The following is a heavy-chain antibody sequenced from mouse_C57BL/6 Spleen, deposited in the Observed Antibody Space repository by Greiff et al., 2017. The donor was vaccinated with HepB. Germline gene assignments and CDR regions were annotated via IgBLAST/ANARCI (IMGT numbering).Heavy chain of an antibody. D-gene: IGHD2-2*01. V-gene: IGHV1-50*01. J-gene: IGHJ4*01. CDR1: GYTFTSYW. Sequence: VQLQQPGAELVKPGASVKLSCKASGYTFTSYWMQWVKQRPGQGLEWIGEIDPSDSYTNYNQKFKGKATLTVDTSSSTAYMQLSSLTSEDSAVYYCARLLYYGNDVAMDYWGQGTSVTVSS. CDR2: IDPSDSYT. CDR3: ARLLYYGNDVAMDY.